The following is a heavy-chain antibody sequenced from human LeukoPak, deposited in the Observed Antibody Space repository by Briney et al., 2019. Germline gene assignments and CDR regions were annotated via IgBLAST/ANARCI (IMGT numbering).Heavy chain of an antibody. CDR3: ARDRLYYLDS. CDR1: GFTFSSYW. CDR2: IKQDGSET. J-gene: IGHJ4*02. Sequence: GGSLGLSCAASGFTFSSYWMTWVRQAPGKGLEWVANIKQDGSETYSVDSVKGRFTISRDNAKNSLYLEMNSLRVEDTAVYYCARDRLYYLDSWGQGTLVTVSS. V-gene: IGHV3-7*05.